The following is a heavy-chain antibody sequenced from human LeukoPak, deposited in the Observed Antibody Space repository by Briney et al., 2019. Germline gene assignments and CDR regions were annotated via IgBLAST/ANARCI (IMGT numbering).Heavy chain of an antibody. CDR1: GGTFSSYA. CDR2: IIPIFGTA. D-gene: IGHD2-15*01. V-gene: IGHV1-69*13. Sequence: ASVKVSCKASGGTFSSYAISWVRQAPGQGLEWMGGIIPIFGTANYAQKFQGRVTITADESTSTAYMELSSLRSEDTAVYYCAAHRCGSSGGSCFPTEWYFDLWGRGTLVTVSS. CDR3: AAHRCGSSGGSCFPTEWYFDL. J-gene: IGHJ2*01.